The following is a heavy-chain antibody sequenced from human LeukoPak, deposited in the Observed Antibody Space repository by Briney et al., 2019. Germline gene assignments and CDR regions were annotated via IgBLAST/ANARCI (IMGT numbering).Heavy chain of an antibody. Sequence: SETLSLTCAVYGGSLSGYYWSWIRQPPGKGLEWIGEINHSGSTNYNPSLKSRVTISVDTSKNQFSLKLSSVTAADTAVYYCARSYSLFDYWGQGTLVTVSS. D-gene: IGHD5-18*01. CDR1: GGSLSGYY. V-gene: IGHV4-34*01. CDR3: ARSYSLFDY. J-gene: IGHJ4*02. CDR2: INHSGST.